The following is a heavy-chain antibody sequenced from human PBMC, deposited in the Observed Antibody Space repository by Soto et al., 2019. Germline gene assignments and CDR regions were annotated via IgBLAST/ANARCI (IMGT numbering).Heavy chain of an antibody. CDR3: ARETSGITIFGVVISNMSSLGIVLDP. CDR1: GGTFSSYA. D-gene: IGHD3-3*01. CDR2: IIPIFGTA. J-gene: IGHJ5*02. V-gene: IGHV1-69*13. Sequence: SVKVSCKASGGTFSSYAISWVRQAPGQGLEWMGGIIPIFGTANYAQKFQGRVTITADESTSTAYMELSSLRSEDTAVYYCARETSGITIFGVVISNMSSLGIVLDPWGQGTLVTVSS.